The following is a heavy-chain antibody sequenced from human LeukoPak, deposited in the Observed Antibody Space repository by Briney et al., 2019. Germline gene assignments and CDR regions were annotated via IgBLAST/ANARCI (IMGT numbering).Heavy chain of an antibody. D-gene: IGHD6-19*01. V-gene: IGHV3-30*01. CDR1: GFTFSSYA. J-gene: IGHJ4*02. Sequence: PGGSLRLSCAASGFTFSSYAMHWVRQAPGKGLEWVAVISYDGSNKYYADSVKGRFTISRDNAKNSLYLQMNSLRAEDTALYYCAKDVRAYSSGRFDYWGQGTLVTVSS. CDR2: ISYDGSNK. CDR3: AKDVRAYSSGRFDY.